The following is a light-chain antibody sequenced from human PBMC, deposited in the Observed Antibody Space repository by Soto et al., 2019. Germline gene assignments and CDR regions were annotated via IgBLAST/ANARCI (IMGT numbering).Light chain of an antibody. J-gene: IGKJ1*01. CDR1: QSIDKW. Sequence: DIQMTQSPSTLSASVGDRVTITCRASQSIDKWLVWYQQKPGKAPKILIFDASILASGVPSRFSGSGYGTEFTLTISSLQPDDFATYYCQQYNGYSTWTFGQGTKVDI. CDR3: QQYNGYSTWT. V-gene: IGKV1-5*01. CDR2: DAS.